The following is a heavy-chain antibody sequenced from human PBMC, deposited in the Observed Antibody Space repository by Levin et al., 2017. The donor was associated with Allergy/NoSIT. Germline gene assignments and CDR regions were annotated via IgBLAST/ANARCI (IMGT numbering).Heavy chain of an antibody. CDR3: ARGRSSTWLRVVGGYYFDY. CDR2: INHSGYT. J-gene: IGHJ4*02. V-gene: IGHV4-34*01. D-gene: IGHD5-12*01. CDR1: GESFSGYY. Sequence: LSQTLSLTCAVYGESFSGYYWSWIRQPPGKGLEWIGEINHSGYTNYNPSLKSRVTISLDTSKNQFSLKLNSVTAADTAVYYCARGRSSTWLRVVGGYYFDYWGQGTLVTVSS.